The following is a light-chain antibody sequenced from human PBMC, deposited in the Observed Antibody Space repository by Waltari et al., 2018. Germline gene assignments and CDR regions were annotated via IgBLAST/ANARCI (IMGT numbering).Light chain of an antibody. CDR1: QGVSSGS. J-gene: IGKJ2*01. V-gene: IGKV3-20*01. CDR3: QQYGSSPVYT. CDR2: ATS. Sequence: EIVLTQSPGTLSLSPGERATLSCRASQGVSSGSLAWYQQKPGQAPRLLIYATSTRATGIPDRFSGSGSGTDFTLTISRLEPEDFAVYYRQQYGSSPVYTFGQGTKLEIK.